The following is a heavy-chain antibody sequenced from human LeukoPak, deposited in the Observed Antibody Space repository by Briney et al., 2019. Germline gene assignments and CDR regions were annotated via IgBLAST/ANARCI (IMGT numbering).Heavy chain of an antibody. D-gene: IGHD1-26*01. Sequence: SETLSLTCTVSGGSISSSSYYCVWIRQPPGKGLEWIGSVYYSGSTYYNPSLKSRVTISVDTSKNQFSLKLPSVTAADTAVYYCAGSPSYSRFDSWGQGTLVTVSS. CDR1: GGSISSSSYY. CDR2: VYYSGST. V-gene: IGHV4-39*07. CDR3: AGSPSYSRFDS. J-gene: IGHJ4*02.